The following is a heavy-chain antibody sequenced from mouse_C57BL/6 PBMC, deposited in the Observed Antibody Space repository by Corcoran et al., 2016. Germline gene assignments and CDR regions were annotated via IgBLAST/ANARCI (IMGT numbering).Heavy chain of an antibody. CDR3: AISGSPRVAY. CDR1: GYTFTDYN. Sequence: EVQLQQSGPELVKPGASVKIPCKASGYTFTDYNMDWVKQSHGKSLEWIGDINPNNGGTIYNQKFKGKATLTVDQSSSTAYMQLNSLTSEDSAVYYCAISGSPRVAYWGQGTLVTVSA. D-gene: IGHD3-2*02. V-gene: IGHV1-18*01. CDR2: INPNNGGT. J-gene: IGHJ3*01.